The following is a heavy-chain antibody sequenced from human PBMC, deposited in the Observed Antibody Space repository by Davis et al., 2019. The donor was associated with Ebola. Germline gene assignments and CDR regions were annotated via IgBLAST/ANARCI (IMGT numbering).Heavy chain of an antibody. J-gene: IGHJ5*02. V-gene: IGHV3-53*01. D-gene: IGHD2-8*01. Sequence: GGSLRLSCAASGFTVSSNYMSWVRQAPGKGLEWVSVIYSGGSTYYADSVKGRFTISRDNSKNTLYLQMNSLRAEDTAVYYCARTLNGVPFDTWGQGTLVTVSS. CDR3: ARTLNGVPFDT. CDR1: GFTVSSNY. CDR2: IYSGGST.